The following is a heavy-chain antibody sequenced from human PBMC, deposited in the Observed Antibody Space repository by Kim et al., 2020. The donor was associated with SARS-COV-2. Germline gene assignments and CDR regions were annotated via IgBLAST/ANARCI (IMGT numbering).Heavy chain of an antibody. CDR2: ISKDGNEK. Sequence: GGSLRLSCAASGFSFSTYGMHWVRQALGKGPEWVAAISKDGNEKFYAESVRGRFTISRDNSKNTLYLQMSSLRAEETAVYYCANNKNIGLWYFDLWGRGTLVTVSS. CDR1: GFSFSTYG. J-gene: IGHJ2*01. V-gene: IGHV3-30*18. CDR3: ANNKNIGLWYFDL.